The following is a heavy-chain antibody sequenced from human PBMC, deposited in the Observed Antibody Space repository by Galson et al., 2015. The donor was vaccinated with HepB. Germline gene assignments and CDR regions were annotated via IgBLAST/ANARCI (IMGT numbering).Heavy chain of an antibody. D-gene: IGHD5-24*01. CDR3: ARGGPVEMAGYKALIDY. J-gene: IGHJ4*02. Sequence: SLRLSCAASGFTFSSYSMNWVRQAPGKGLEWVSYISSSSSTIYYADSVKGRFTISRDNAKNSLYLQMNSLRAEDTAVYYCARGGPVEMAGYKALIDYWGQGTLVTVSS. CDR1: GFTFSSYS. V-gene: IGHV3-48*01. CDR2: ISSSSSTI.